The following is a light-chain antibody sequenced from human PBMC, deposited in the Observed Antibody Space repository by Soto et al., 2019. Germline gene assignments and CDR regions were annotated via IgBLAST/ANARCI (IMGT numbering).Light chain of an antibody. CDR2: KAS. CDR1: QSISSW. J-gene: IGKJ4*01. CDR3: QQYNSWPLT. Sequence: DIQMTQSPSTLSASVGDRVTITCRASQSISSWLAWYQQKPGKAPKLLIYKASSLESGVPSRFSGSGSGTEFTLTISSLLPDDFATYYCQQYNSWPLTFGGGTKVEIQ. V-gene: IGKV1-5*03.